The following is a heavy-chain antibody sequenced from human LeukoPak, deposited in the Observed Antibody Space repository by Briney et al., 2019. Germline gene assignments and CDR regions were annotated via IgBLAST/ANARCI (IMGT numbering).Heavy chain of an antibody. Sequence: ASVKVSCKPSGYTFTNYGISWVRQAPGQGLEWMGWISTYNGNTNYAQKLQDRITMTRDTSTSTAYMELSSLRSEDTAVYYCATVGPEGFGELSNNWFDPWGQGTLVTVSS. CDR1: GYTFTNYG. J-gene: IGHJ5*02. CDR2: ISTYNGNT. D-gene: IGHD3-10*01. CDR3: ATVGPEGFGELSNNWFDP. V-gene: IGHV1-18*01.